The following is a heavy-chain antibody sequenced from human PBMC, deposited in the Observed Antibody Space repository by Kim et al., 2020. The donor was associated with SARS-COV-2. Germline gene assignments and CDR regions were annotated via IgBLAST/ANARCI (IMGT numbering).Heavy chain of an antibody. CDR1: GGSISSSSYY. Sequence: SETLSLTCTVSGGSISSSSYYWGWIRQPPGKGLEWIGSIYYSGSTYYNPSLKSRVTISVDTSKNQFSLKLSSVTAADTAVYYCARYSSSWLDNWFDPWGQGTLVTVSS. CDR2: IYYSGST. V-gene: IGHV4-39*01. J-gene: IGHJ5*02. D-gene: IGHD6-13*01. CDR3: ARYSSSWLDNWFDP.